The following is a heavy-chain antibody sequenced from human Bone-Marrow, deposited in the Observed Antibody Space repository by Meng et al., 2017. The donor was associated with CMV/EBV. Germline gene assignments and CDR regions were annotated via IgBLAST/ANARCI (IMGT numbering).Heavy chain of an antibody. CDR1: GFTFSSND. CDR3: ARKLGRFRSSWHRGMDV. D-gene: IGHD6-13*01. J-gene: IGHJ6*02. CDR2: IGTAGDT. V-gene: IGHV3-13*01. Sequence: GESLKISCAASGFTFSSNDMHWVRQTTGKGLEWVSAIGTAGDTYYPGSVKGRFTISRENAKNSFYLQMNSLRAGDTAVYYCARKLGRFRSSWHRGMDVWGQGTTVTVSS.